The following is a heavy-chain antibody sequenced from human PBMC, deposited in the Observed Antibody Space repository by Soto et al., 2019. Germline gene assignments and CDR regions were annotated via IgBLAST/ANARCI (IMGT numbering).Heavy chain of an antibody. J-gene: IGHJ4*02. CDR1: GYPFTDYX. V-gene: IGHV1-2*02. CDR2: VRPNGGGT. Sequence: VKVXCKTSGYPFTDYXXHGVRQAPGQGLEWMGWVRPNGGGTLYAQKFQGRVTMTRXTSLGTAYMDLDRLTFDDTAVYYCVREDGTGGKFDYWGQGTLVTVSS. D-gene: IGHD7-27*01. CDR3: VREDGTGGKFDY.